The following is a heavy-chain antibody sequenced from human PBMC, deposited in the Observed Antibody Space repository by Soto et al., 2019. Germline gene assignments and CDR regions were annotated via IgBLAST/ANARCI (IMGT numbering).Heavy chain of an antibody. J-gene: IGHJ3*02. CDR1: GFTFSSYA. Sequence: QVQLVESGGGVVQPGRSLRLSCAASGFTFSSYAMHWVRQAPGKGLEWVAVIWYDGSNKYYADSVKGRFTISRDNSKNTLYLQMNSLRAEDTAVYYCATPPTGTQNYYYGTDAFDIWGQGTMVTVSS. CDR2: IWYDGSNK. CDR3: ATPPTGTQNYYYGTDAFDI. D-gene: IGHD3-10*01. V-gene: IGHV3-33*08.